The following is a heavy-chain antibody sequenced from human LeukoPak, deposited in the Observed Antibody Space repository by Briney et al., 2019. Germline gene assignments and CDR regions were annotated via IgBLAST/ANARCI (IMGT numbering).Heavy chain of an antibody. Sequence: PSQTLSLTCTVSGGSISSGGDYWSLIRQPPGKGLEWIGSIYYSGSTYYNPSLKSRVTISVDTSKNQFSLKLSSVTAADTAVYYCARIVGASDYWGQGTLVTVSS. CDR1: GGSISSGGDY. CDR2: IYYSGST. J-gene: IGHJ4*02. CDR3: ARIVGASDY. D-gene: IGHD1-26*01. V-gene: IGHV4-39*01.